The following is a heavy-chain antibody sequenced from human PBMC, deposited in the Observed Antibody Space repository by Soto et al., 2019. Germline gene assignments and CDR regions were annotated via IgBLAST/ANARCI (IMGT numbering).Heavy chain of an antibody. CDR3: LGAPTVTTDYYYGMDV. J-gene: IGHJ6*02. CDR2: ISGSGGST. V-gene: IGHV3-23*01. D-gene: IGHD4-17*01. Sequence: PGGSRRLSCAASGFTFSGYAMSWVRQAPGKGLEWVSAISGSGGSTYYADSVKGRFTISRDNSKNTLYLQMNSLRAEDTAVYYCLGAPTVTTDYYYGMDVWGQGTTVTVSS. CDR1: GFTFSGYA.